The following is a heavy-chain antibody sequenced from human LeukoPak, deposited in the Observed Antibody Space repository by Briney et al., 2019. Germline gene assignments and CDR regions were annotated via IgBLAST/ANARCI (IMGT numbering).Heavy chain of an antibody. D-gene: IGHD3-22*01. V-gene: IGHV3-30*03. CDR1: GFTFSSYG. Sequence: GGSLRLSCAASGFTFSSYGMHWVRQAPGKGLEWVAVISYDGSNKYYADSVKGRFTISRDNSKNTLYLQMNSLRAEDTAVYYCARAHLYYYDSSAQFDYWGQGTLVTVSS. CDR3: ARAHLYYYDSSAQFDY. J-gene: IGHJ4*02. CDR2: ISYDGSNK.